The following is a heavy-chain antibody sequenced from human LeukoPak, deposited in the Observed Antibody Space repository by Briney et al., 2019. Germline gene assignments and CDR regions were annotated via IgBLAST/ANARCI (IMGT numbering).Heavy chain of an antibody. V-gene: IGHV4-59*01. CDR2: IYYSGST. CDR1: GGSISSYY. J-gene: IGHJ4*02. Sequence: SETLSLTCTVSGGSISSYYWSWIRQPPGKGLEWIGYIYYSGSTNYNPSLKSRVTILVDTSKNQFSLKLTSVTAADTAVYYCASLPVSGSYPEYYFDYWGQGTLVTVSS. D-gene: IGHD1-26*01. CDR3: ASLPVSGSYPEYYFDY.